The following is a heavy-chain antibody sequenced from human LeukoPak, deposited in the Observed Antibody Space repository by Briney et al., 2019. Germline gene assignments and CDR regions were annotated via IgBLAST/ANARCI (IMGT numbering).Heavy chain of an antibody. CDR3: ARDGYRNWFDP. J-gene: IGHJ5*02. D-gene: IGHD5-18*01. V-gene: IGHV3-7*01. CDR2: IKQDGSEK. Sequence: GVSLRLSCAASGFAFSSYWMSWVRQAPGKGLEWVANIKQDGSEKYYVDSVKGRFTISRDNAKNSLYLQMNSLRAEDTAVYYCARDGYRNWFDPWGQGTLVIVSS. CDR1: GFAFSSYW.